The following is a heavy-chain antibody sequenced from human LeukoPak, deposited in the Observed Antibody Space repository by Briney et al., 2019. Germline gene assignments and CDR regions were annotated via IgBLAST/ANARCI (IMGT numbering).Heavy chain of an antibody. D-gene: IGHD3/OR15-3a*01. CDR2: ISAYNGNT. Sequence: ASVKVSCKASGGTFSTYPISWVRQAPGQGLEWMGWISAYNGNTNYAQKLQGRDTMTTDTSTSTAYMELRSLRSDDTAVYYCASSPLDLTLLLDYWGQGTLVTVSS. CDR1: GGTFSTYP. J-gene: IGHJ4*02. V-gene: IGHV1-18*01. CDR3: ASSPLDLTLLLDY.